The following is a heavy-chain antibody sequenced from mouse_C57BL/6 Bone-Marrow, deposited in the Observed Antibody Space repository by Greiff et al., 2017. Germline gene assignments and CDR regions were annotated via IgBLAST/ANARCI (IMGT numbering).Heavy chain of an antibody. CDR1: GFNIKNNY. CDR3: AIRCAY. J-gene: IGHJ3*01. CDR2: IDPANGST. Sequence: VQLKQPVAELVRPGASVKLSCKASGFNIKNNYMHWVKQRPEQGLEWIGRIDPANGSTKYAPKFQGKATITADTSTNTAYLQLSSLTSEDTAIYACAIRCAYWGQGTLVTVSA. V-gene: IGHV14-3*01.